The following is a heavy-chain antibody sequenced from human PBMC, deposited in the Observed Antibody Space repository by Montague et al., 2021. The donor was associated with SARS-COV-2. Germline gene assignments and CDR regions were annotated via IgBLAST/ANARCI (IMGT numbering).Heavy chain of an antibody. V-gene: IGHV4-39*01. Sequence: GKTIYNPSLKSRVTMSVDTSKHQFSLHLNLVTAADTAVYYGARRLTGLEPPVDPWGQGTLVIVSS. J-gene: IGHJ5*02. CDR2: GKT. D-gene: IGHD1-1*01. CDR3: ARRLTGLEPPVDP.